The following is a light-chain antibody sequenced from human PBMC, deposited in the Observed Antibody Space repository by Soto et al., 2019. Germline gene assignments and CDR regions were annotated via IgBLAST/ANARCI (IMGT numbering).Light chain of an antibody. CDR3: QQYYDTPQT. J-gene: IGKJ1*01. CDR2: WAS. V-gene: IGKV4-1*01. Sequence: DIVMTQSPDSLAVSLGERATINYKSSQSLFYSSNNNNYLAWYQQKPGQPPKLLIYWASTRESGVPDRFSGSGSGTDFTLTISSLQAEDVAIYYFQQYYDTPQTFGQGTKVEIK. CDR1: QSLFYSSNNNNY.